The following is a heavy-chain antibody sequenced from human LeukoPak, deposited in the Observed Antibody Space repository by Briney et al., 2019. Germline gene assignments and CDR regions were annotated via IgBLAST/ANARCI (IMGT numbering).Heavy chain of an antibody. CDR3: ARNYYYYMDV. J-gene: IGHJ6*03. Sequence: GESLKISCKGSGYSFTSYWIGWVRQLPGKGLEWMGTIYPGDSDSRYSPSFQGQVTISADKSISTAYLQWSSLKASETAMYYCARNYYYYMDVWGKGTTVTVSS. V-gene: IGHV5-51*01. CDR1: GYSFTSYW. CDR2: IYPGDSDS.